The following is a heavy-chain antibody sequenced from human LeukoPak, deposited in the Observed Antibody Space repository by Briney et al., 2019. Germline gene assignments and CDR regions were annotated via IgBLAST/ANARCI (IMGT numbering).Heavy chain of an antibody. V-gene: IGHV3-7*05. Sequence: GGSLRLSCAASGCTFSSYLMSWVLQAPGKELEWVDNIKQDGSEKYYVDSVKGRFTISRDNAKNSLYLQMNSLRADDTAVYYCARYDWFDPWGQGTLVTVSS. CDR3: ARYDWFDP. CDR1: GCTFSSYL. J-gene: IGHJ5*02. CDR2: IKQDGSEK.